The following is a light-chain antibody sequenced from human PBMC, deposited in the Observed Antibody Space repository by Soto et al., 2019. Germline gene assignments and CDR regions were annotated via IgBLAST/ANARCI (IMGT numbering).Light chain of an antibody. V-gene: IGKV3-15*01. Sequence: EIVMTQSPATLSVSPGERATLSCRASQSVSSNLAWYQQKPGQAPRLLIYGASTRATGIPARFSGSGSGTELNLNISRLQSEDFAVYYCQQYNNWPPMAFGQGTKVEIK. CDR1: QSVSSN. CDR2: GAS. J-gene: IGKJ1*01. CDR3: QQYNNWPPMA.